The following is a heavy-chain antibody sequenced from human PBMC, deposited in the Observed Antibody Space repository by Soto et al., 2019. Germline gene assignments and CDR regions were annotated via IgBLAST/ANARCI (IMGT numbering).Heavy chain of an antibody. J-gene: IGHJ4*02. Sequence: VKVSCKASGYTFTSYYVHWVRQAPGQGLEWMGIINPSGGTTNYAPKFQGRVTMTRDTSTSTVYMELSSLRSEDTAMYYCARGHSRANDGYNIPYFDYWGQRTVVTVSS. V-gene: IGHV1-46*01. CDR1: GYTFTSYY. D-gene: IGHD5-12*01. CDR3: ARGHSRANDGYNIPYFDY. CDR2: INPSGGTT.